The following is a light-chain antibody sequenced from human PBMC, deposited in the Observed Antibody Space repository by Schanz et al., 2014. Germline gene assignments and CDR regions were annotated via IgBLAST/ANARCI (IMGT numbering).Light chain of an antibody. Sequence: DIQMTQSPSSVSASVGDRVTITCRASQDISSWLAWYQQKPGRAPKLLIYAASSLQSGVPSRFSGGGSGTHFTFTISSLQPEDIATYYCQQSDNLPHFGGGTKVQV. V-gene: IGKV1-12*01. CDR3: QQSDNLPH. CDR2: AAS. J-gene: IGKJ4*01. CDR1: QDISSW.